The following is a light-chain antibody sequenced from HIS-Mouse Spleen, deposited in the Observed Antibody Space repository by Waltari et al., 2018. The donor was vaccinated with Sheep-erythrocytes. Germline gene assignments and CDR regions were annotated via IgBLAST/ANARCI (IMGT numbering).Light chain of an antibody. CDR2: AAS. Sequence: DIQMTQSPSSLSASVGDRVTITCRASQSISSYLNWYQQKPGKAPKLLIYAASSLQSGVPSRFSGSGSGTDFTLTISSLEPEDFAVYYCLQDYNYPFTFGPGTKVDIK. V-gene: IGKV1-39*01. J-gene: IGKJ3*01. CDR3: LQDYNYPFT. CDR1: QSISSY.